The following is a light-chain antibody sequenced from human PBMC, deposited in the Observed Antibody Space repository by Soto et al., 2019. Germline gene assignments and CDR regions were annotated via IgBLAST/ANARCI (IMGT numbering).Light chain of an antibody. CDR1: QGITDR. V-gene: IGKV1-16*01. CDR2: DAS. J-gene: IGKJ2*01. Sequence: DIQMTQSPSSLSASVGDRVTLTCRASQGITDRLTWFQQKPGKAPKSLIYDASTLQYGVPSRFSGGGSGTAFTLTLSSLQPEDSATYYCQQYGNYPYTFGLGTKLEIK. CDR3: QQYGNYPYT.